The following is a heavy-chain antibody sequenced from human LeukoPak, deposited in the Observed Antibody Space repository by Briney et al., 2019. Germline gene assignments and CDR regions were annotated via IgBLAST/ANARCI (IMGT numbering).Heavy chain of an antibody. Sequence: PGGSLRLSCSASGFTFSSYWMSWVRQAPGKGLEWVANIKQDGSDKYYVDSVKGRFTISRDNAKNSVYLQMNSLRVEDTAVYYCAGDGIDYWGQGTLVTVSS. CDR2: IKQDGSDK. J-gene: IGHJ4*02. CDR1: GFTFSSYW. CDR3: AGDGIDY. V-gene: IGHV3-7*05.